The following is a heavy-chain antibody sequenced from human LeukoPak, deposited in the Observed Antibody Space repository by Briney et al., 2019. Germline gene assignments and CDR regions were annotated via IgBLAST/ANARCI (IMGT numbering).Heavy chain of an antibody. J-gene: IGHJ4*02. CDR2: ISGSGGST. Sequence: GGSLRLSCAASGFTVSSNYMSWVRQAPGKGLEWVSAISGSGGSTYYADSVKGRFTISRDNSKNTLYLQMNSLRAEDTAVYYCAKSKRITMVRGNLLFDYWGQGTLVTVSS. V-gene: IGHV3-23*01. CDR1: GFTVSSNY. D-gene: IGHD3-10*01. CDR3: AKSKRITMVRGNLLFDY.